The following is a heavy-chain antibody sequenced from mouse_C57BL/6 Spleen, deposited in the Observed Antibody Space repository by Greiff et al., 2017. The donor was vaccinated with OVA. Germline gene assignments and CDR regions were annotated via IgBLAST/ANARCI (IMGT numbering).Heavy chain of an antibody. D-gene: IGHD2-4*01. CDR2: IRNKANGYTT. CDR3: ARGDYGDYYAMDY. J-gene: IGHJ4*01. Sequence: DVMLVESGGGLVQPGGSLSLSCAASGFTFTDYYMSWVRQPPGKALEWLGFIRNKANGYTTEYSASVKGRFTISRDNSQSILYLQMNALRAEDSATYYCARGDYGDYYAMDYWGQGTSVTVSS. V-gene: IGHV7-3*01. CDR1: GFTFTDYY.